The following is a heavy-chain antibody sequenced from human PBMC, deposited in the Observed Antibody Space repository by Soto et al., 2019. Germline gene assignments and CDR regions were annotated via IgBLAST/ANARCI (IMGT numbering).Heavy chain of an antibody. Sequence: QVQLVQSGAEVKKPGASVKVSCKASGYTFTSYGISWVRQAPGQGLEWMGWISAYNGNTNYAQKLPGRVTMTTDTSTSTAYMELRSLRSDDTAVYYCARGTSSPSYDYIWGSYYWFDPWGQGTLVTVSS. CDR3: ARGTSSPSYDYIWGSYYWFDP. V-gene: IGHV1-18*01. J-gene: IGHJ5*02. D-gene: IGHD3-16*01. CDR1: GYTFTSYG. CDR2: ISAYNGNT.